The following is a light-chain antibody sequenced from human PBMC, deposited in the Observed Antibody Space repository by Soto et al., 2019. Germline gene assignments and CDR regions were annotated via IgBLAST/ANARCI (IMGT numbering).Light chain of an antibody. Sequence: VICLTLSPSVLSASPRARVTIRCLMSQGISSYVAWYQQKPGKAPELLIYAASTLQSGVPSRFSGSGSGTDFTLTISCLQSEDFTTYYCQQYYSFPLTFGQGTRLEIK. CDR2: AAS. CDR1: QGISSY. V-gene: IGKV1D-8*01. CDR3: QQYYSFPLT. J-gene: IGKJ5*01.